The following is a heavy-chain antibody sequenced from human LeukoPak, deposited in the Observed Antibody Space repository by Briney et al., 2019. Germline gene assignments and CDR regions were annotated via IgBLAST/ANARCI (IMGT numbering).Heavy chain of an antibody. CDR3: AKDYVNQGRCFGGICYPFDS. V-gene: IGHV3-23*01. D-gene: IGHD2-15*01. CDR1: GFTFSSYD. CDR2: MSGTYGKT. J-gene: IGHJ4*02. Sequence: GGSLRLSCAASGFTFSSYDINWVRQAPGKGLEWVSGMSGTYGKTWYADSVKGRFTISRDDSKNMVYLQMSSLRADDTAVYYCAKDYVNQGRCFGGICYPFDSWGQGTLVTVSS.